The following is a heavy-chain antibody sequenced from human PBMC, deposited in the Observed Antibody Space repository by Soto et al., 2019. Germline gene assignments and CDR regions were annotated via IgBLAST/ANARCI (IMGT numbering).Heavy chain of an antibody. V-gene: IGHV1-8*01. Sequence: ASVKVSCKASGYTFTSYDINWVRQATGQGLEWMGWMNPNSGNTGYAQKFQGRVTMTRNTSISTAYMELSSLRSEDTAVYYCARGQQLVLGGWFDPWGQGTLVTVSS. CDR3: ARGQQLVLGGWFDP. CDR2: MNPNSGNT. D-gene: IGHD6-13*01. CDR1: GYTFTSYD. J-gene: IGHJ5*02.